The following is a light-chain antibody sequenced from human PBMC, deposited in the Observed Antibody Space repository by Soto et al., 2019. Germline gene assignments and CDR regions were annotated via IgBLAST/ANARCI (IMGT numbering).Light chain of an antibody. CDR2: DSS. V-gene: IGKV1-5*01. CDR1: QSISSW. CDR3: QQYNSYST. J-gene: IGKJ1*01. Sequence: DIQMTQSPSTLSASVGDRVTITCRASQSISSWLAWYQQKPGKAPKILIYDSSSLESGVPSGFSGSGSGTEFTLTISSLQLDDFATYYCQQYNSYSTFGQGTKVEIK.